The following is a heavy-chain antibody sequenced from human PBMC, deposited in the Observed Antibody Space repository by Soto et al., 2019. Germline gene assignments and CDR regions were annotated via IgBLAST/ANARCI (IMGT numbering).Heavy chain of an antibody. D-gene: IGHD6-13*01. CDR2: IYHSGST. J-gene: IGHJ5*02. CDR1: GGSISSSNW. CDR3: ARELYSSSWYGNWFDP. Sequence: SETLSLTCAVSGGSISSSNWWSWVRQPPGKGLEWIGEIYHSGSTNYNPSLKSRVTISVDKSKHQFSLKLSSVTAADTAVYYCARELYSSSWYGNWFDPWGQGTLVTVSS. V-gene: IGHV4-4*02.